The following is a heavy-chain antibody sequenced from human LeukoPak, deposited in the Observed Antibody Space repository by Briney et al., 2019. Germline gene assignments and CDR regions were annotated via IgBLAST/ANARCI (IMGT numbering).Heavy chain of an antibody. D-gene: IGHD1-26*01. J-gene: IGHJ1*01. CDR2: ISGSGVTT. CDR3: AKKVVVGATSPYSDFQD. CDR1: GFTFSSYA. Sequence: GGSLRLSCVASGFTFSSYAMAWVRQAPGKGLEWVSAISGSGVTTHNAGSVKGLFSISRDNSKSTLYLQMNSLRAEDTALYYCAKKVVVGATSPYSDFQDWGQGTLVTVSS. V-gene: IGHV3-23*01.